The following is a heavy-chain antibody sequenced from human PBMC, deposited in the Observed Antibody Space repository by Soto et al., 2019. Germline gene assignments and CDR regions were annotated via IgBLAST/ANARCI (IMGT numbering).Heavy chain of an antibody. V-gene: IGHV3-15*01. J-gene: IGHJ3*02. CDR1: GCSFRHAG. D-gene: IGHD1-7*01. CDR3: TTDRYNWNYVGPHDAFDS. Sequence: SLRRSWSASGCSFRHAGTSWVRQAPGKGLEWVCRIKSKTDGGTTDYAEPVKGRFTISRDDLKHTLYLQMKSLKTEDTAVYYCTTDRYNWNYVGPHDAFDSWGQVTMGTVSS. CDR2: IKSKTDGGTT.